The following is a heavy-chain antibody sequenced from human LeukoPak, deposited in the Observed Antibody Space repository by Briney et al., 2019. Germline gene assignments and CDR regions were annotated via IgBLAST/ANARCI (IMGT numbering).Heavy chain of an antibody. Sequence: PGGSLRLSCAASGFTFSSYGMHWVRQAPGKGLEWVAVIWYDGSNKYYADSVKGRFTISRDNSKNTLYLQMNSLRAEDTAVYYCTRRVPDNMAPPFDYWGQGTLVTVSS. V-gene: IGHV3-33*01. CDR3: TRRVPDNMAPPFDY. CDR2: IWYDGSNK. J-gene: IGHJ4*02. CDR1: GFTFSSYG. D-gene: IGHD1-14*01.